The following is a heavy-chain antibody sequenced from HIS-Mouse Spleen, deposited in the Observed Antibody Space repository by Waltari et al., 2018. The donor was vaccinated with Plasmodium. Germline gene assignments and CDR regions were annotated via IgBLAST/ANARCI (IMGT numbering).Heavy chain of an antibody. D-gene: IGHD6-6*01. CDR3: ARGPTYSSSYYFDY. J-gene: IGHJ4*02. Sequence: EVQLVESGGGLVQPGGSLRLSCAASGFTFSSSDMHWVRQATGKGLEGDSGRGTGGETNCTGSVKGRFNISRENAKNSLYLQRNSLRAGDTAVYYCARGPTYSSSYYFDYWGQGTLVTVSS. V-gene: IGHV3-13*01. CDR1: GFTFSSSD. CDR2: RGTGGET.